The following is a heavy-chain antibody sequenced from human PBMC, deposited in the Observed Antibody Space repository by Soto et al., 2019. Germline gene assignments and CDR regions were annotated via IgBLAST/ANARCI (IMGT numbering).Heavy chain of an antibody. D-gene: IGHD3-22*01. J-gene: IGHJ4*02. V-gene: IGHV1-69*13. CDR3: ARSRANYYDSRGYYYSTFDY. CDR1: GGTFSSYA. Sequence: ASVKVSCKTSGGTFSSYAISWVRQAPGQGLEWLGGIIPMFGTANYAQKFQGRVTITADESTSTAYMELSSLRSENTAVYYCARSRANYYDSRGYYYSTFDYWGQGTLVTVSS. CDR2: IIPMFGTA.